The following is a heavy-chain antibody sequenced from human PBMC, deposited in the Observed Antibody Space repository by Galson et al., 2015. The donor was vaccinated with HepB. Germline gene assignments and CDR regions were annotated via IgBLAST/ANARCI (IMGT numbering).Heavy chain of an antibody. CDR1: GFTFSDYY. CDR3: ARVYFGSGSSSAYWYFDL. V-gene: IGHV3-11*04. J-gene: IGHJ2*01. CDR2: ISSTGTTM. Sequence: SLRLSCAASGFTFSDYYMNWIRQAPGKGLESVSYISSTGTTMYYADSAKGRFTISRDNAQNSLYLQMNSLRDEDTAVYYCARVYFGSGSSSAYWYFDLWGRGALVTVSS. D-gene: IGHD3-10*01.